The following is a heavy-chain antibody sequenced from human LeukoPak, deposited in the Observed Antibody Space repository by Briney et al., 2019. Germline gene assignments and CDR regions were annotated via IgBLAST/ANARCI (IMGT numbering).Heavy chain of an antibody. Sequence: SETLSLTCTVSGGSISSYDWSWIRQPAGKGLEWIGRIYTTGNTNYHPSLKSRVTMSVDTSKNQFSLKLSSVTAADTAMYYCATYSSGWPFFDYWGPGTLVTVSS. CDR1: GGSISSYD. CDR3: ATYSSGWPFFDY. CDR2: IYTTGNT. V-gene: IGHV4-59*10. J-gene: IGHJ4*02. D-gene: IGHD6-19*01.